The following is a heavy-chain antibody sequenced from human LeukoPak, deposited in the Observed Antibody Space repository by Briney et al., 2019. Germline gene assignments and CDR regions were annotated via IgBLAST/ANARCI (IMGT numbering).Heavy chain of an antibody. J-gene: IGHJ3*02. Sequence: GGSLRLSCAASGFTFSNYAIHWVRQAPGKGLEWVAFIGYDGSNKDYADSVKGRFTISSDNSRTTLYMQMNSLRAEDTAVYYCVKWTSNGDAFDIWGQGTMVTVSS. D-gene: IGHD2-8*01. V-gene: IGHV3-30*02. CDR1: GFTFSNYA. CDR2: IGYDGSNK. CDR3: VKWTSNGDAFDI.